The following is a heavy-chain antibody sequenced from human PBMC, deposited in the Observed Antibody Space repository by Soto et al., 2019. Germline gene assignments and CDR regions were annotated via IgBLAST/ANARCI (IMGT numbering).Heavy chain of an antibody. V-gene: IGHV1-69*06. D-gene: IGHD3-22*01. CDR1: GGTFSSYA. CDR3: ARVSTYYDSSRSDY. CDR2: IIPIFGTA. J-gene: IGHJ4*02. Sequence: SVKVSCKASGGTFSSYAISWVRQAPGQGLEWMGGIIPIFGTANYAQKFQGRVTITADKSTSTAYMELSSLRSEDTAVYYCARVSTYYDSSRSDYWGQGTLVTVSS.